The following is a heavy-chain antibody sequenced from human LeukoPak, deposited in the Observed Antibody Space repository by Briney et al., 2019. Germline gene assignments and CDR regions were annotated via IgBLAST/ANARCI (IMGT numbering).Heavy chain of an antibody. CDR1: GGSISSGDYY. V-gene: IGHV4-30-4*01. J-gene: IGHJ5*02. D-gene: IGHD2-15*01. CDR3: ARGGYCSGGSCYSSWFDP. CDR2: IYYSGST. Sequence: PSQTLSLTCTVSGGSISSGDYYWSWIRQPPGKGLEWIGYIYYSGSTYYNPSLKRRVTISVDTSKNQFSLKLSSVTAADTAVYYSARGGYCSGGSCYSSWFDPWGQGTLVTVSS.